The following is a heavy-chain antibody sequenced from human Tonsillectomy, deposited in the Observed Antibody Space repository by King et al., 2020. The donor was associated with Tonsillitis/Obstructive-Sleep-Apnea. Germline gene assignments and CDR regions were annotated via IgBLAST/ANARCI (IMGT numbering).Heavy chain of an antibody. Sequence: VQLVESGAEVKKPGASVKVSCTASGYTFTGYYMHWVRQAPGQGLECMGWINPNSGGTNYAQKFQGRVTMTRDTSISTAYMELSRLRSDDTAVYYCARDPGSSWPKFDYWGQGTLVTVSS. J-gene: IGHJ4*02. CDR1: GYTFTGYY. CDR2: INPNSGGT. V-gene: IGHV1-2*02. D-gene: IGHD6-13*01. CDR3: ARDPGSSWPKFDY.